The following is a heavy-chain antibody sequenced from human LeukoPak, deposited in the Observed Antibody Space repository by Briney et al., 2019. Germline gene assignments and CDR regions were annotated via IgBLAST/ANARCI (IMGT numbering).Heavy chain of an antibody. V-gene: IGHV4-59*01. CDR2: VDHTGST. J-gene: IGHJ6*03. CDR1: DDSLTMYY. Sequence: PSETLSLTCTVSDDSLTMYYWTWIRQPPGKGLEWIGYVDHTGSTKFNPSLNGRVSISRDTSNNFFSLRLRSVTAADTAVYFCARGRVSSSTWYSTYYYFFYMDFWGKGTTVTVSS. CDR3: ARGRVSSSTWYSTYYYFFYMDF. D-gene: IGHD4-11*01.